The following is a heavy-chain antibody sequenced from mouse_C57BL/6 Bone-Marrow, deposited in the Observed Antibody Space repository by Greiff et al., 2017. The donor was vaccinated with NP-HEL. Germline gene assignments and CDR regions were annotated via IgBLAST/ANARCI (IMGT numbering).Heavy chain of an antibody. CDR2: IYPRSGNT. V-gene: IGHV1-81*01. Sequence: QVQLQQSGAELARPGASVKLSCKASGYTFTSYGISWVKQRPGQGLEWIGEIYPRSGNTYYNEKFKGKATLTADKSSSTAYMELRSLTSEDSAVYFCAREGDPRAMDYWGQGTSVTVSS. CDR3: AREGDPRAMDY. J-gene: IGHJ4*01. CDR1: GYTFTSYG.